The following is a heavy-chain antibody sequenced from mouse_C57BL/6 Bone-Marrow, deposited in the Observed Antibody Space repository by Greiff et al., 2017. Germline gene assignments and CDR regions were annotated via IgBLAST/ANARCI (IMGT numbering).Heavy chain of an antibody. V-gene: IGHV6-3*01. CDR3: TRVYSQVDY. J-gene: IGHJ2*01. CDR1: GFTFSNYW. CDR2: IRLKSDNYAT. Sequence: EVMLVESGGGLVQPGGSMKLSCVASGFTFSNYWMNWVRQSPEKGLEWVAQIRLKSDNYATHYAESVKGRFTISRDDSKSSVYLQMNNLRAEDTGMYYCTRVYSQVDYWGQGTTLTVSS. D-gene: IGHD1-3*01.